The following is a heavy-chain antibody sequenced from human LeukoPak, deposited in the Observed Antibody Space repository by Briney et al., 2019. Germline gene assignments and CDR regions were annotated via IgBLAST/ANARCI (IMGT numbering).Heavy chain of an antibody. V-gene: IGHV4-34*01. J-gene: IGHJ4*02. CDR3: ASRQGYSYGPRDY. Sequence: PSETLSLTCAVYGGSFSGCYWSWIRQPPGKGLEWIGEINHSGSTNYNPSLKSRVTISVDTSKNQFSLKLSSVTAADTAVYYCASRQGYSYGPRDYWGQGTLVTVSS. CDR1: GGSFSGCY. D-gene: IGHD5-18*01. CDR2: INHSGST.